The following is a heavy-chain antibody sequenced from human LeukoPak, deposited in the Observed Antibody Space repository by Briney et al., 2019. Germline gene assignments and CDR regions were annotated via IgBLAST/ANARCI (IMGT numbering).Heavy chain of an antibody. CDR2: ISTRSTYI. V-gene: IGHV3-21*01. D-gene: IGHD3-10*01. CDR3: AARDSYGSGSYPIDY. Sequence: GGSLRLSCAASGFTFSSYSMNWVRQAPGKRLEWVSSISTRSTYIYYADSVKGRFTISRDNARNSLSLQMNSLRAEDTAFYYCAARDSYGSGSYPIDYWGQGTLVTVSS. J-gene: IGHJ4*02. CDR1: GFTFSSYS.